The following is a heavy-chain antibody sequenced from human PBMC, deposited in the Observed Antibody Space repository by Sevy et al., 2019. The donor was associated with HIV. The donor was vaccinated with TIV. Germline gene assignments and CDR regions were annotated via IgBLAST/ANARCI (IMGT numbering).Heavy chain of an antibody. Sequence: GGSLRLSCAASGFTFSSYAMHWVRQAPGKGLEWVAVISYDGSNKYYADSVKGRFTISRDNSKNTLYLQMNGLRAEDTAVYYCARSTGYSSGWYPHYYGMDVWGQGTTVTVSS. J-gene: IGHJ6*02. CDR3: ARSTGYSSGWYPHYYGMDV. CDR2: ISYDGSNK. V-gene: IGHV3-30-3*01. CDR1: GFTFSSYA. D-gene: IGHD6-19*01.